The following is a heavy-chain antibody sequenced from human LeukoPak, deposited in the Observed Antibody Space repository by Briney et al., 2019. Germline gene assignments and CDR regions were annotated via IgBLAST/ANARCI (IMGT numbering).Heavy chain of an antibody. CDR3: ARDSVVAAGLGY. Sequence: SVKVSCKASGGTFSSYAISWVRQAPGQGLEWMGGIIPIFGTANYAQKFQGRVTITADESTSTAYMELSSLRSEDTAVYYCARDSVVAAGLGYWGQGTLVTVSS. J-gene: IGHJ4*02. CDR2: IIPIFGTA. V-gene: IGHV1-69*13. CDR1: GGTFSSYA. D-gene: IGHD2-2*01.